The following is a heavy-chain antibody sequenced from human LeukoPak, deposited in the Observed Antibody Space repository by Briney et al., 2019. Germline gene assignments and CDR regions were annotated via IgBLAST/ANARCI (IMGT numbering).Heavy chain of an antibody. J-gene: IGHJ4*02. V-gene: IGHV4-59*08. CDR1: GGSISSYY. Sequence: PSETLSLTCTVSGGSISSYYWSWIRQPPGKGLEWIGYIYYSGSTNYNPSLKSRVTISVDTSKNQFSLKLSSVTAADTAAYYCARHGVISSGWYSFDYWGQGTLVTVSS. CDR3: ARHGVISSGWYSFDY. CDR2: IYYSGST. D-gene: IGHD6-19*01.